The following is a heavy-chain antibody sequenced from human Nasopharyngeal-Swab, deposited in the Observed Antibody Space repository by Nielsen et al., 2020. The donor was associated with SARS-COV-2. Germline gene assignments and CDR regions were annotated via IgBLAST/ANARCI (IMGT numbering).Heavy chain of an antibody. Sequence: GESLKISCAASGFTFSSYAMSWVRQAPGKGLEWVSTISGSDGSAYYADSVKGRFTISRDNSRHTLCLQMNSLRAEDTAVYYCARIRTGAYFDHWGQGTLVTVSS. J-gene: IGHJ4*02. V-gene: IGHV3-23*01. D-gene: IGHD1-14*01. CDR3: ARIRTGAYFDH. CDR1: GFTFSSYA. CDR2: ISGSDGSA.